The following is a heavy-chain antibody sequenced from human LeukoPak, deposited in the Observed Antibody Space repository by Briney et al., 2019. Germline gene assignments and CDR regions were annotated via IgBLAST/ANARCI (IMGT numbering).Heavy chain of an antibody. J-gene: IGHJ4*02. D-gene: IGHD1-26*01. CDR3: ARDATSEHFFDY. CDR1: GFTFSTYA. V-gene: IGHV3-30-3*01. Sequence: PGGSLRLSCAASGFTFSTYAMYWVRQAPGKGLEWVAAISYDGSNKYYADSVKGRFTISRDNSKNSLYLQMNSLRAEDTAVYYCARDATSEHFFDYWGQGTLVTVSS. CDR2: ISYDGSNK.